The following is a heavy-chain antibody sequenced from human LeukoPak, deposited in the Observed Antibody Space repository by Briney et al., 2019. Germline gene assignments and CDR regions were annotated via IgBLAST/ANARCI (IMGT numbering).Heavy chain of an antibody. J-gene: IGHJ4*02. CDR1: GSRFTSYW. D-gene: IGHD3-10*01. Sequence: GGSLETSCQGSGSRFTSYWIGWVRQLPGKGLGWMGTIYPGDSDTRYRTSFQAQVTISANKSSRSGYLQWSSLEASDTAINSCAKRLGLGPDYEGSGSYYNWDYWGQGTLVTVSS. CDR3: AKRLGLGPDYEGSGSYYNWDY. V-gene: IGHV5-51*01. CDR2: IYPGDSDT.